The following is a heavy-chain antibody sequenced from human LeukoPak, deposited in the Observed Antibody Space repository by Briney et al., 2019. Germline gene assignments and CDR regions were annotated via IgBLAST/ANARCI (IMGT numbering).Heavy chain of an antibody. D-gene: IGHD6-6*01. CDR2: ISSSSSYI. Sequence: PGGSLRLSCAASGFTFSSYSVNWVRQAPGKGLEWVSSISSSSSYIYYADSVKGRFTISRDNAKNSLYLQMNSLRAEDTAVYYCARDLGIAARPTFFDYWGQGTLVTVSS. CDR1: GFTFSSYS. V-gene: IGHV3-21*01. J-gene: IGHJ4*02. CDR3: ARDLGIAARPTFFDY.